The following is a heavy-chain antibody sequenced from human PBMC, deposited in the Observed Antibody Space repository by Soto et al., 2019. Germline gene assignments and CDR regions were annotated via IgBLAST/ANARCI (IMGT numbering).Heavy chain of an antibody. D-gene: IGHD2-21*02. CDR1: GGSISSGGYY. CDR3: ARDQVAYCGGDCYYNHFDY. CDR2: IYYSGST. Sequence: NPSETLSLTCTVSGGSISSGGYYWSWIRQHPGKGLEWIGYIYYSGSTYYNPSLKSRVTISVDTSKNQFSLKLSSVTAADTAVYYCARDQVAYCGGDCYYNHFDYWGQGTLVTVS. J-gene: IGHJ4*02. V-gene: IGHV4-31*03.